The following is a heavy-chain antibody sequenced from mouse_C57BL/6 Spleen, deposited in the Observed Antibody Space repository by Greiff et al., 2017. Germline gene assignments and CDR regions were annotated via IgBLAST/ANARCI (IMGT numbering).Heavy chain of an antibody. J-gene: IGHJ1*03. CDR1: GYTFTDYY. V-gene: IGHV1-19*01. CDR2: INPYNGGT. D-gene: IGHD2-1*01. CDR3: ARLLYYGDWYFDV. Sequence: EVQLQQSGPVLVKPGASVKMSCKASGYTFTDYYMNWVKQSHGKSLEWIGVINPYNGGTSYNQQFKGKATLTVDKSSSTAYMELNSLTSEDSAVYYCARLLYYGDWYFDVWGTGTTVTVSS.